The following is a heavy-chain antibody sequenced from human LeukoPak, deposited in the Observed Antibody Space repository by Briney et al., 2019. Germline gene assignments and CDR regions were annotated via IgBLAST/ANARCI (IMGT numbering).Heavy chain of an antibody. CDR1: GYTFTSYG. D-gene: IGHD3-16*01. CDR3: ARALVLYYDYVWGSSPRSAFDI. J-gene: IGHJ3*02. CDR2: ISAYNGNT. Sequence: ASVKVSCKASGYTFTSYGISWVRQASGQGLEWMGWISAYNGNTNYAQKLQGRVTMTTDTSTSTAYMELRSLRSDDTAVYYCARALVLYYDYVWGSSPRSAFDIWGQGTMVTVSS. V-gene: IGHV1-18*01.